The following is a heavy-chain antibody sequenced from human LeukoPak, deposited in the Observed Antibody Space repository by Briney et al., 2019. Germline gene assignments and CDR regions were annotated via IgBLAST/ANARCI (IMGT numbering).Heavy chain of an antibody. CDR3: ARANQFGNWFDP. CDR2: INSDGSST. CDR1: GFTFSSYW. D-gene: IGHD3-16*01. Sequence: GGSLRLSCAASGFTFSSYWMHWVRQAPGKGLVWVSRINSDGSSTYYADSVKGRFTISRDNSKNTLYLQMNSLRAEDTAVYYCARANQFGNWFDPWGQGTLVTVSS. J-gene: IGHJ5*02. V-gene: IGHV3-74*01.